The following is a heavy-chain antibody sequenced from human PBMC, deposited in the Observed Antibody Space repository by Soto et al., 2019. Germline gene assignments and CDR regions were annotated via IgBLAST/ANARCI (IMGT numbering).Heavy chain of an antibody. V-gene: IGHV3-48*02. J-gene: IGHJ3*02. D-gene: IGHD3-22*01. CDR1: GFTFSRYS. CDR3: ARDPYYYDISGYLGDAFYI. Sequence: GGSLRLSCAASGFTFSRYSMNWVRQAPGTGLEWVSYISSSSSTIYYADSVKGRFSMSRDNAKNSLKLQMHCLRDSDKAGYSCARDPYYYDISGYLGDAFYIWGQGTIVTVSS. CDR2: ISSSSSTI.